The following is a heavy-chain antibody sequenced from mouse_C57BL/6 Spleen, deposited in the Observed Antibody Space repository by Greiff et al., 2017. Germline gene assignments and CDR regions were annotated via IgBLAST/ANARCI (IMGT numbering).Heavy chain of an antibody. CDR2: FYPGSGSI. J-gene: IGHJ1*03. D-gene: IGHD2-4*01. V-gene: IGHV1-62-2*01. CDR3: ARHEDLYDSDGGWYFDV. Sequence: QVQLQQSGAELVKPGASVKLSCKASGYTFTEYTIHWVKQRSGQGLEWIGWFYPGSGSIKYNEKFKDKATLTADKSSSTVYMELSRLTSEDSAVYFCARHEDLYDSDGGWYFDVWGTGTTVTVSS. CDR1: GYTFTEYT.